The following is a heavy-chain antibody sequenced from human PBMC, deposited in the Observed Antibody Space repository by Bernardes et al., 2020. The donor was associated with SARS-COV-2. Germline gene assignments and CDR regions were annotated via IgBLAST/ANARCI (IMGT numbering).Heavy chain of an antibody. J-gene: IGHJ5*01. CDR1: GFTFSTHS. CDR3: TRDIGYCTRTDCYRWFDS. Sequence: GGSLRLSCATSGFTFSTHSISWVRQAPGKGLEWISFISHDGSVKYYADSVEGRLTISRDNVENSVHMQMSSLRDEDTAVYYCTRDIGYCTRTDCYRWFDSWGQGTPVTVSS. V-gene: IGHV3-48*02. CDR2: ISHDGSVK. D-gene: IGHD2-8*01.